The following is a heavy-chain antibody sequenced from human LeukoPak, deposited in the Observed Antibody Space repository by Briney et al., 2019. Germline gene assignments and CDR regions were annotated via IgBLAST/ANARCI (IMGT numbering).Heavy chain of an antibody. Sequence: GGSLRLSCAASGFTFSDYYMSWIRQAPGKGLEWVSYISSSGSTIYYADSVKGRFTISRDNAKNSLYLQMNGLRAEDTAVYYCAKDSSIHLNYDFWSGYSRFDYWGQGTLVTVSS. CDR1: GFTFSDYY. V-gene: IGHV3-11*01. D-gene: IGHD3-3*01. CDR2: ISSSGSTI. CDR3: AKDSSIHLNYDFWSGYSRFDY. J-gene: IGHJ4*02.